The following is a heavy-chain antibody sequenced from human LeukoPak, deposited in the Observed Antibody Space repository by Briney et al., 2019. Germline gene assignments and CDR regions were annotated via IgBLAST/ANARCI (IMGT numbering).Heavy chain of an antibody. CDR1: GFRFSTFE. V-gene: IGHV3-48*03. CDR2: ISSSGSTV. D-gene: IGHD3-10*01. J-gene: IGHJ4*02. Sequence: GSLRLSCAASGFRFSTFEMNWVRQAPGKGLEWISYISSSGSTVHYADSVKGRFTVSRDNAQNSLFLQMNGLRDEDTAIYYCAREYYLDHWGQGTLVTVSS. CDR3: AREYYLDH.